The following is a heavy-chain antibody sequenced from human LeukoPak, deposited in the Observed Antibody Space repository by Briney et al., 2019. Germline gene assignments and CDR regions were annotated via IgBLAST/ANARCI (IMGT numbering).Heavy chain of an antibody. D-gene: IGHD6-13*01. V-gene: IGHV4-34*01. J-gene: IGHJ4*02. CDR1: GGSFSGYY. Sequence: PSETLSLTCAVYGGSFSGYYWSWIRQPPGKGLEWIGEINHSGSTNYNPSLKSRVTISVDTSKNQFSLKLSSVTAADTAVYYCARSSYSSILDYWGQGTLVTVSS. CDR2: INHSGST. CDR3: ARSSYSSILDY.